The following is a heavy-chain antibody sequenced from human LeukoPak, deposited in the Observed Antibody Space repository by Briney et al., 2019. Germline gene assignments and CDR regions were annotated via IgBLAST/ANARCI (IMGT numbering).Heavy chain of an antibody. V-gene: IGHV4-34*01. D-gene: IGHD3-22*01. Sequence: SETLSLTCAVYGGSFSGYYWSWIRQPPGKGLEWIGEINHSGSTNYNPSLKSRVTISVDTSKNQFSLKLSSVTAADTAVYYCARFYYDSSGLTGFDYWGQGTLVTVSS. CDR2: INHSGST. CDR3: ARFYYDSSGLTGFDY. J-gene: IGHJ4*02. CDR1: GGSFSGYY.